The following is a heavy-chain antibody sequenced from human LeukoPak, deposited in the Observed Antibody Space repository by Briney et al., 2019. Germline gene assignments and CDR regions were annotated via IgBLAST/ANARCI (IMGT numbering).Heavy chain of an antibody. V-gene: IGHV3-13*01. CDR3: ARGRYYESSGYSWGDDVFDI. CDR1: GFTFSGYD. Sequence: GGSLRLSCAATGFTFSGYDMHWVRQATGKGLEWVSAIGTAGDTYYLGSVKGRFTISRENAKNSLYLQMNSLRAGDTAVYYCARGRYYESSGYSWGDDVFDIWGQGTMVTVSS. CDR2: IGTAGDT. J-gene: IGHJ3*02. D-gene: IGHD3-22*01.